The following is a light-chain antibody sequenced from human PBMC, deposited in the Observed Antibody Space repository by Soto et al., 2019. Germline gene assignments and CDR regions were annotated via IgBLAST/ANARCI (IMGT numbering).Light chain of an antibody. J-gene: IGLJ2*01. CDR1: SGHSSYA. CDR3: QTWDTGTQV. V-gene: IGLV4-69*01. CDR2: LNSDGSH. Sequence: QTVVTQSPSASASLGASVKLTCTLSSGHSSYAITWHQQQPEKGPRYLMKLNSDGSHSKGDGIPDRFSGSSSGAERYLSISSLQSEDEADYHCQTWDTGTQVFGGGTKLTVL.